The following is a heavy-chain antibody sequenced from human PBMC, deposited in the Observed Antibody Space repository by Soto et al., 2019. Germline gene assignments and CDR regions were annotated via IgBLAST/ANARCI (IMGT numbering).Heavy chain of an antibody. CDR2: IWYDGSNK. D-gene: IGHD5-12*01. CDR3: ARDASRDGYNYGGFDP. V-gene: IGHV3-33*01. J-gene: IGHJ5*02. Sequence: QVQLVESGGGVVQPGRSLRLSCAASGFTFSSYGMHWVRQAPGKGLEWVAVIWYDGSNKYYADSVKGRFTISRDNSKNTLYLQMNSLRAEDTAVYYCARDASRDGYNYGGFDPWGQGTLVTVSS. CDR1: GFTFSSYG.